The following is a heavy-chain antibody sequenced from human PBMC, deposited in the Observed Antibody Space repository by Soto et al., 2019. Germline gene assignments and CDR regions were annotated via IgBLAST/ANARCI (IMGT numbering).Heavy chain of an antibody. CDR3: ARARASYSSGYYPDY. D-gene: IGHD3-22*01. CDR2: ISSSSSYI. V-gene: IGHV3-21*01. CDR1: GFTFSSYS. Sequence: GSLRLSCAASGFTFSSYSMNWVRQAPGKGLEWVSSISSSSSYIYYADSVKGRFTISRDNAKNSLYLQMNSLRAEDTAVYYCARARASYSSGYYPDYWGQGTLVTVSS. J-gene: IGHJ4*02.